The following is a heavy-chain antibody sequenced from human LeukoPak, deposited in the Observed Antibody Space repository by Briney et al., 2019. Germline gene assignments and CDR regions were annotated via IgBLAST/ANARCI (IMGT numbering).Heavy chain of an antibody. CDR2: ISYDGSNK. V-gene: IGHV3-30*03. D-gene: IGHD2-2*01. Sequence: GGSLRLSRAASGFTVSSYGMHWVRQAPGKGLEWVAVISYDGSNKYYADSVKGRFTISRDNSKNTLYLQMNSLRAEDTAVYYCARDAYCSSTSCYPQYYYMDVWGKGTTVTVSS. CDR1: GFTVSSYG. CDR3: ARDAYCSSTSCYPQYYYMDV. J-gene: IGHJ6*03.